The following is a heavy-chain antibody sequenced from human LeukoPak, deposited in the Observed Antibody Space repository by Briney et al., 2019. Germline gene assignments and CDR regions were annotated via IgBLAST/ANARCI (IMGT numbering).Heavy chain of an antibody. CDR3: ARVGDHFHWYLDL. V-gene: IGHV3-53*01. J-gene: IGHJ2*01. CDR1: GFTVSTKY. Sequence: GGSLRLSCAASGFTVSTKYMNWVRQAPGKGLEWVSILCSGSDTYYANSVKGRFTISRDSSKNILFLQMDDLRAEDTAVYYCARVGDHFHWYLDLWGRGTLVTVSS. CDR2: LCSGSDT. D-gene: IGHD3-10*01.